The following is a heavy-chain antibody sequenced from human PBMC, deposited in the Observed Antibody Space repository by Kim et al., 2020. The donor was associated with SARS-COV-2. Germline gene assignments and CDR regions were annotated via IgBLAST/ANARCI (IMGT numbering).Heavy chain of an antibody. Sequence: SETLSLTCTVSGGSISSGGYYWSWIRQHPGKGLEWIGYIYYSGSTYYNPSLKSRVTISVDTSKNQFSLKLSSVTAADTAVYYCARSGPPHDYYYYGMDVWGQGTTVTVSS. CDR1: GGSISSGGYY. CDR2: IYYSGST. V-gene: IGHV4-31*03. D-gene: IGHD3-3*01. J-gene: IGHJ6*02. CDR3: ARSGPPHDYYYYGMDV.